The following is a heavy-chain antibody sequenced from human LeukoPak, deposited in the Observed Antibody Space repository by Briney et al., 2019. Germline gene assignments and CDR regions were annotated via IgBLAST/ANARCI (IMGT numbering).Heavy chain of an antibody. J-gene: IGHJ4*02. D-gene: IGHD4-17*01. CDR3: ARDRDSGDYTAAPGDY. CDR2: ISYNGDNK. Sequence: GRSLRLSCVASGFSFSTYGLHWVRQAPGKGLEWVAVISYNGDNKHYAESVKGRFTISRDNSKNTLDLQMNSLRDEDTAVYYCARDRDSGDYTAAPGDYWGQGTLVTVSS. CDR1: GFSFSTYG. V-gene: IGHV3-30*03.